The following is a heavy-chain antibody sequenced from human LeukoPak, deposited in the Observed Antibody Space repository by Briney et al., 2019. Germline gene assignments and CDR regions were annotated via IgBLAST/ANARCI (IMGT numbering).Heavy chain of an antibody. J-gene: IGHJ4*02. V-gene: IGHV1-2*02. CDR2: INPNSGGT. D-gene: IGHD3-22*01. Sequence: ASVRVSCEASGYTFTGYYMHWVRQAPGQGLEWMGWINPNSGGTNYAQKFQGRVTMTRDTSISTAYMELSRLRSDDTAVYYCARDLPDYDTDYWGQGTLVTVSS. CDR3: ARDLPDYDTDY. CDR1: GYTFTGYY.